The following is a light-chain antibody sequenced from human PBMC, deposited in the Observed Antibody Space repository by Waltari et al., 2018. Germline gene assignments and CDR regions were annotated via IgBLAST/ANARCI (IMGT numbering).Light chain of an antibody. J-gene: IGLJ3*02. CDR2: DND. V-gene: IGLV1-51*01. CDR1: SSNIGNNY. CDR3: GTWDTSLSAGPV. Sequence: QSVLTQPPSVSAAPGQRVTISCSGSSSNIGNNYVSWYQQPPGTAPKLLIYDNDKRFSGIPDRFSGSKSGTSATLGISGLQTEDEADYYCGTWDTSLSAGPVFGGGTKLTVL.